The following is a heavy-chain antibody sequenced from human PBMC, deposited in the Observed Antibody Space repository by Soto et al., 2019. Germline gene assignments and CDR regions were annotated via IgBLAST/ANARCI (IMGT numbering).Heavy chain of an antibody. J-gene: IGHJ6*02. CDR2: IYPGDSDT. D-gene: IGHD3-10*01. V-gene: IGHV5-51*01. CDR3: ARRGVIRVSTYYYYYGMDV. CDR1: GYSFTSYW. Sequence: GESLKISCKGSGYSFTSYWIGWVRQMPGKVLEWMGIIYPGDSDTRYSPSFQGQVTISADKSISTAYLQWSSLKASDTAMYYCARRGVIRVSTYYYYYGMDVWGQGXTVTVYS.